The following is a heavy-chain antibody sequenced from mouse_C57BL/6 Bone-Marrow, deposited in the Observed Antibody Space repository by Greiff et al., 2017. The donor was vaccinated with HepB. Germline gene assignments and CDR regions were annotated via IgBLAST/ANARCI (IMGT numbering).Heavy chain of an antibody. Sequence: QLQESGPELVKPGASVKISCKASGYSFTDYNMNWVKQSNGKSLEWIGVINPNYGTTSYNQKFKGKATLTVDQSSSTAYMQLNSLTSEDSAVYYCAPITYGSSYGYFDVWGTGTTVTVSS. V-gene: IGHV1-39*01. CDR1: GYSFTDYN. J-gene: IGHJ1*03. D-gene: IGHD1-1*01. CDR2: INPNYGTT. CDR3: APITYGSSYGYFDV.